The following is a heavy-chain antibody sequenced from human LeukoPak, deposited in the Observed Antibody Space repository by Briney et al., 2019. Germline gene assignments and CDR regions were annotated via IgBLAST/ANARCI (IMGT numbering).Heavy chain of an antibody. V-gene: IGHV5-51*01. CDR1: GYSFTSYW. D-gene: IGHD3-10*01. J-gene: IGHJ4*02. CDR2: IYPGDSGT. CDR3: ARRPTSGSGSYYFLDY. Sequence: GESLKISCKGSGYSFTSYWIGWVRQMPGKGLEWMGIIYPGDSGTRYSPSFQGQVTISADKSISTAYLQWSSLKASGTAMYYCARRPTSGSGSYYFLDYWGQGTLVTVSS.